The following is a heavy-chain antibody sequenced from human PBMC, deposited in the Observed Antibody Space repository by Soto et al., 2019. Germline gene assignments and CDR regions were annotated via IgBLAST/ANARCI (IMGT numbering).Heavy chain of an antibody. CDR1: GYSFTSYW. D-gene: IGHD3-9*01. CDR3: ARGDYDILSGDFKSYYGMDG. J-gene: IGHJ6*02. CDR2: IYPGDSDT. Sequence: PGESLKISCKGSGYSFTSYWIGWVRQMPGKGLEWMGIIYPGDSDTRYSPSFQGQVTISADKSIRTAYLQWSSLKASDTAIYYCARGDYDILSGDFKSYYGMDGWGQGTTVTVSS. V-gene: IGHV5-51*01.